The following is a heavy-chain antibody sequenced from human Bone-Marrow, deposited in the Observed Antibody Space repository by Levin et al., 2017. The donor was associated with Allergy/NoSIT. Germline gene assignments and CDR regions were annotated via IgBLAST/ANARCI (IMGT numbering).Heavy chain of an antibody. J-gene: IGHJ4*02. D-gene: IGHD2-21*01. CDR1: GFTFNNFA. CDR2: FSNSAINA. Sequence: GGSLRLSCATSGFTFNNFAMSWVRQAPGRGLEWVSTFSNSAINAYYADSVKGRFTISTDSSKNILYLEMNTLRVDDTAIYYCAKSKHLCGLHCSFAFDHWGQGTLVTVSS. V-gene: IGHV3-23*01. CDR3: AKSKHLCGLHCSFAFDH.